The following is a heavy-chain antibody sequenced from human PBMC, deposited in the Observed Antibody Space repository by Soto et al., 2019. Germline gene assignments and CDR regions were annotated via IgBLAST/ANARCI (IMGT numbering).Heavy chain of an antibody. CDR3: ARDWTNNWGIQLGRGNAFDI. CDR2: INPNSGGT. CDR1: GYTFTGYY. V-gene: IGHV1-2*04. D-gene: IGHD7-27*01. J-gene: IGHJ3*02. Sequence: ASVKVSCKASGYTFTGYYMHWVRQAPGQGLEWMGWINPNSGGTNYAQKFQGWVTMTRDTSISTAYMELSRLRSDDTAVYYCARDWTNNWGIQLGRGNAFDIWGQGTMVTVSS.